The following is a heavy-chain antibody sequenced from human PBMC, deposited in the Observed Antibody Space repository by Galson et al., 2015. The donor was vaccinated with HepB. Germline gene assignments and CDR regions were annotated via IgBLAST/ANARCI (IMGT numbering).Heavy chain of an antibody. Sequence: SVKVSCKASGGTFSSYAISWVRQAPGQGLEWMGGIIPIFGTANYAQKFQGRVTITADKSTSTAYMELSSLRSEDTAVYYCARDPVVVVPAAMGEHYYYYYYMDVWGKGTTVTVSS. J-gene: IGHJ6*03. CDR1: GGTFSSYA. D-gene: IGHD2-2*01. V-gene: IGHV1-69*06. CDR2: IIPIFGTA. CDR3: ARDPVVVVPAAMGEHYYYYYYMDV.